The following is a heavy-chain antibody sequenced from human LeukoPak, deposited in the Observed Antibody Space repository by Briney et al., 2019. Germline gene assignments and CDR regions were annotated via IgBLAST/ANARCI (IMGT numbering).Heavy chain of an antibody. CDR3: ARSTDGTIFDY. D-gene: IGHD1-26*01. Sequence: SQTLSPTCAVSGGSLSSGGYSWSWMRQPPGKGLEWIGYIYHSGSTYYNPSLKSRVTISVDRSKNQFSLKLSSVTAADTAVYYCARSTDGTIFDYWGQGTLVTVSS. CDR1: GGSLSSGGYS. V-gene: IGHV4-30-2*01. J-gene: IGHJ4*02. CDR2: IYHSGST.